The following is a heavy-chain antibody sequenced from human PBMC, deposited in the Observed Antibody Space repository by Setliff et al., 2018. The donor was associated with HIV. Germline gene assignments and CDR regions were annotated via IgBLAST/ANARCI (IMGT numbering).Heavy chain of an antibody. CDR2: IYHSGST. Sequence: PSETLSLTCTVSGGSISSGGYYWGWIRQPPGKGLEWIGSIYHSGSTYYNPSLKSRVTISLDTSKNQFSLKLSSVTAADTAVYYCARDIQAAGTGWFDPWGQGTLVTVSS. V-gene: IGHV4-39*07. J-gene: IGHJ5*02. CDR1: GGSISSGGYY. D-gene: IGHD6-13*01. CDR3: ARDIQAAGTGWFDP.